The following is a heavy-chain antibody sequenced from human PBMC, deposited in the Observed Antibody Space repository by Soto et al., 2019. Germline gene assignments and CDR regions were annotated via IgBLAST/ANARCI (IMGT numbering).Heavy chain of an antibody. V-gene: IGHV3-66*01. D-gene: IGHD3-22*01. J-gene: IGHJ4*02. CDR1: GLTVSTNY. Sequence: GGSLILSCAASGLTVSTNYMSWVRQAPGKGLEWVSILYSDGRAYHSDSVKGRFTISRDNSKNTLYLQMHSLRTDDTAVYYCARVTTLAFDYWGQGTLVTSPQ. CDR3: ARVTTLAFDY. CDR2: LYSDGRA.